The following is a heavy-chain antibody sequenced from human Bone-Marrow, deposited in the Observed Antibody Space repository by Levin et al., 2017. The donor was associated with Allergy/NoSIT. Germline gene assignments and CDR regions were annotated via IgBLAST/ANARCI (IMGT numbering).Heavy chain of an antibody. CDR2: ISAGDAST. CDR1: GFTFSSPA. D-gene: IGHD3/OR15-3a*01. J-gene: IGHJ3*02. Sequence: ETLSLTCAASGFTFSSPAMTWVRQAPGKGLEWVSSISAGDASTYYTDSVKGRLTVSRDNSKNTLYLQMNSLRVEDTALYYCAKVRRGLDAFDIWGQGTMVTVSS. V-gene: IGHV3-23*01. CDR3: AKVRRGLDAFDI.